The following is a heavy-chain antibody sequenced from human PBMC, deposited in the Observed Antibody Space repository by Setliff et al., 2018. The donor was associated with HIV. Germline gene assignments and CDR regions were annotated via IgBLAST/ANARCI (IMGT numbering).Heavy chain of an antibody. CDR3: ARSGNILTDYSYYSYFMDV. D-gene: IGHD3-9*01. CDR1: GYSIRSSYW. J-gene: IGHJ6*03. CDR2: INRATRT. V-gene: IGHV4-28*01. Sequence: PSETLSLTCAVSGYSIRSSYWWGWIRQPPGKGPEWIGEINRATRTNYNPSLKSRVTMSVDTSKNQFSLQLTSVTAADTAVYYCARSGNILTDYSYYSYFMDVWGGGTTVTVSS.